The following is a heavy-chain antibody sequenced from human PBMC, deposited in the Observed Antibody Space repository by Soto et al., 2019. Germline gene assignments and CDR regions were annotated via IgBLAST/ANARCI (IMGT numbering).Heavy chain of an antibody. CDR2: SKAGNGNT. D-gene: IGHD2-2*01. CDR3: ARNGQGTSYYYYYYMDV. CDR1: TFTSYA. J-gene: IGHJ6*03. Sequence: TFTSYAMHSVRQAPGQSLEWMGWSKAGNGNTKYSQKFQGRVTITRDTSARAAYMELSSLRSEDTAVYYCARNGQGTSYYYYYYMDVWGRGTTVPVSS. V-gene: IGHV1-3*01.